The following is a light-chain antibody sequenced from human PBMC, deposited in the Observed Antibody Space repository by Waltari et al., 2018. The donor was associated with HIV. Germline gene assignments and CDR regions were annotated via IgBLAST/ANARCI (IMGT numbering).Light chain of an antibody. V-gene: IGLV1-47*01. CDR1: SSNIGSNY. CDR3: ASWDASLSGHYV. Sequence: QSVLTQPPSASGTPGQRVTISCSGSSSNIGSNYVYWYQQVPGTAPKLLLYRNNQGPSEVPDRFSGAKSGTSASLAISGRRSEDEADYYCASWDASLSGHYVFGPGTRVTVL. CDR2: RNN. J-gene: IGLJ1*01.